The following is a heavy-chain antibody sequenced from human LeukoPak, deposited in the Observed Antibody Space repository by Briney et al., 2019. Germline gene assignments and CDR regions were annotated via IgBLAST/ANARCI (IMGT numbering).Heavy chain of an antibody. CDR2: INSDGSST. Sequence: GGSLRLSCAASGLTFSSYWMYWVRQVPGKGLVWVSRINSDGSSTSYADSVKGRFTISRDNAKNTLFLQMNSLRAEDSAVYYCARDTYVVVTAPDYWGQGTLVTVSS. D-gene: IGHD2-21*02. CDR3: ARDTYVVVTAPDY. J-gene: IGHJ4*02. V-gene: IGHV3-74*01. CDR1: GLTFSSYW.